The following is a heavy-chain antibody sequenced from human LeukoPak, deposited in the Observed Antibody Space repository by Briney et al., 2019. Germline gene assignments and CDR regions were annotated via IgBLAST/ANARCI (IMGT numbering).Heavy chain of an antibody. CDR2: INHSGST. V-gene: IGHV4-34*01. J-gene: IGHJ4*02. CDR3: ARGQELPVAGRGYFDC. CDR1: GGSISSYY. D-gene: IGHD6-19*01. Sequence: SETLSLTCTVSGGSISSYYWSWIRQPPGKGLEWIGEINHSGSTNYNPSLKSRVTISVDTSKNQFSLKVRSVTAADTAVYYCARGQELPVAGRGYFDCWGQGTLVTVSS.